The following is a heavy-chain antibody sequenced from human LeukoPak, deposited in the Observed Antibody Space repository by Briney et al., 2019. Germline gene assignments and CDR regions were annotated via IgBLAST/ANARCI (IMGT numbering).Heavy chain of an antibody. CDR1: GDSISRYY. V-gene: IGHV4-59*01. J-gene: IGHJ4*02. CDR2: ISYSGST. Sequence: SETLSLTCTVSGDSISRYYWSWIRQPPGKGPECIGYISYSGSTNYNPSHKSRVTISLDRSKNHFSLKLTSVTAADTAVFYCARSQGAYFDYWGQGILVTVSS. CDR3: ARSQGAYFDY.